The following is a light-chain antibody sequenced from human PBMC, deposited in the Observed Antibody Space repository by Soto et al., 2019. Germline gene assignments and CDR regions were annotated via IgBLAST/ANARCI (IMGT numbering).Light chain of an antibody. V-gene: IGLV2-14*01. CDR1: SSDVGGYNY. J-gene: IGLJ3*02. Sequence: QSVLTQPASVSGSPGQSITISCTVTSSDVGGYNYVSWYQQHPGKAPKLMIYEVSNRPSGVSNRFSGSKSGNTASLTISGLQAEDEADYYCSSYTISSTWVFGGGTKLTVL. CDR2: EVS. CDR3: SSYTISSTWV.